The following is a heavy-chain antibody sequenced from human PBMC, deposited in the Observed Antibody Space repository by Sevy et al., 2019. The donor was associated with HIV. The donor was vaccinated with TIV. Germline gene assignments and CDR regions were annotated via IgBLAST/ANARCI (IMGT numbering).Heavy chain of an antibody. CDR2: VHYSGRT. J-gene: IGHJ4*02. Sequence: SETLSLTCTVSGGSISSGNYLWSWIRQTPGKGLEWIGTVHYSGRTYYNPSLKSRVTISEDTSKNQFSLNLNSVTAADTAVYFCPRNFDYWGQGTLVTVSS. CDR3: PRNFDY. V-gene: IGHV4-39*01. CDR1: GGSISSGNYL.